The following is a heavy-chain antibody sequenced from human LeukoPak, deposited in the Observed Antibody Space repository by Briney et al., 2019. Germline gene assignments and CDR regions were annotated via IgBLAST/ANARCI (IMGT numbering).Heavy chain of an antibody. CDR1: GFTFDDYA. D-gene: IGHD3-22*01. CDR3: AREFQDYYYDSSGYYNDY. J-gene: IGHJ4*02. V-gene: IGHV3-9*01. CDR2: ISWNSGST. Sequence: GGSLRLSCAASGFTFDDYAMHWVRQAPGKGLEWVSGISWNSGSTYYADSVKGRFTISRDNAKNSLYLQMNSLRAEDTAVYYCAREFQDYYYDSSGYYNDYWGQGTLVTVSS.